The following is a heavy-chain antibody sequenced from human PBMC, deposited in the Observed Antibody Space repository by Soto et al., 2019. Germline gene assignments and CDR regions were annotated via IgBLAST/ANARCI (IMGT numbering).Heavy chain of an antibody. J-gene: IGHJ4*02. CDR1: GFTFSTYA. V-gene: IGHV3-23*01. D-gene: IGHD2-15*01. CDR2: ISGSGSNT. Sequence: EVQLLESGGGLVQPGGSLRLSCAASGFTFSTYAMSWVRQAPGKGLEWVSAISGSGSNTYYADSVKGRFTISRDDSKSTLYLQMNSLRAEDTAVYYCATSIFRGPVVTDYFDYWGQGTLVTVSS. CDR3: ATSIFRGPVVTDYFDY.